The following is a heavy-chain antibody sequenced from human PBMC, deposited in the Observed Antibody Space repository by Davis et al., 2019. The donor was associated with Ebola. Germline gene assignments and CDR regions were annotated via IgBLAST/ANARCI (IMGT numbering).Heavy chain of an antibody. CDR1: GWSFSGYS. CDR2: INHSGST. V-gene: IGHV4-34*01. J-gene: IGHJ5*02. CDR3: ARHCSSTSCSWFDP. D-gene: IGHD2-2*01. Sequence: SETLSLTCAVYGWSFSGYSWSWIRQPPGKGLEWIGAINHSGSTNYKPSLKSRLTISVDTSKNQSSLKLSSVTDADTAVYYCARHCSSTSCSWFDPWGQGTLVTVSS.